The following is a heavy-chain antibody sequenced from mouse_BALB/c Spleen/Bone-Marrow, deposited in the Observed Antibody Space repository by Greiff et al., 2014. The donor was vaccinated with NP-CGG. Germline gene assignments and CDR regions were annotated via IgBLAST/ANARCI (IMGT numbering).Heavy chain of an antibody. D-gene: IGHD1-1*01. CDR2: IYPSDSYT. V-gene: IGHV1-69*02. J-gene: IGHJ4*01. CDR3: TRPGYFYGSGPYAMDY. CDR1: GYTFTSYW. Sequence: QVQLQQSGAELVRPGASVKLSCKASGYTFTSYWINWVKQRPGQGLEWIGNIYPSDSYTNYNQKFKDKATLTVGKSSSTAYMQLSSPTSGDSAVYYCTRPGYFYGSGPYAMDYWGQGTSVTVSS.